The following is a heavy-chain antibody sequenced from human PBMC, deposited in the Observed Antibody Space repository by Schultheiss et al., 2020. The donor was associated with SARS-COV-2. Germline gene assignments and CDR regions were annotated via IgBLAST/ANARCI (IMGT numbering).Heavy chain of an antibody. Sequence: GESLKISCAASGFTFDDYAMHWVRQAPGKGLEWVSAISGSGGSTYYADSVKGRFTISRDNSKNTLYLQMNSLRAEDTAVYYCARVSVRRQNWFDPWGQGTLVTVSS. CDR2: ISGSGGST. CDR1: GFTFDDYA. CDR3: ARVSVRRQNWFDP. J-gene: IGHJ5*02. D-gene: IGHD2-2*01. V-gene: IGHV3-23*01.